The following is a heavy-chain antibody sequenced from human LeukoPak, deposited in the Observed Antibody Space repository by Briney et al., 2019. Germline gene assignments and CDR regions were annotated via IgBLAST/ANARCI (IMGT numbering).Heavy chain of an antibody. CDR1: GYTFTSYD. CDR3: ARPGLATNWFDP. J-gene: IGHJ5*02. D-gene: IGHD3-16*01. Sequence: ASVKVSCKASGYTFTSYDINWVRQATGQGLEWMGWMDPNSGNTGYAQKFRGRVTMTRNTSISTAYMELSSLRSEDTAVYYCARPGLATNWFDPWGQGTLVTVSS. CDR2: MDPNSGNT. V-gene: IGHV1-8*01.